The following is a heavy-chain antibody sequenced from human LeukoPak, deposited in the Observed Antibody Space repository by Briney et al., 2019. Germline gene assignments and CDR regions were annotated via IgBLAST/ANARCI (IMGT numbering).Heavy chain of an antibody. CDR3: ARMIGKQWPFDY. Sequence: SETLSLTCTVSGGSISSYYWSWIRQPPGKGLEWIAYIYYSESSNYNPSLKSRATISVDTSKSQLSLKLSSVTAADTAVYYCARMIGKQWPFDYWGQGTLVTVSS. J-gene: IGHJ4*02. V-gene: IGHV4-59*01. CDR1: GGSISSYY. CDR2: IYYSESS. D-gene: IGHD6-19*01.